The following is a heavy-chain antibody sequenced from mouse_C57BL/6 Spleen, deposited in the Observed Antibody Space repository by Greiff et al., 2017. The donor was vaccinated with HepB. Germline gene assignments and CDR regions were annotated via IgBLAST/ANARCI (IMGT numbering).Heavy chain of an antibody. CDR3: ARSRYYGSSPDY. CDR1: GYTFTSYW. V-gene: IGHV1-61*01. J-gene: IGHJ2*01. CDR2: IYPSDSET. D-gene: IGHD1-1*01. Sequence: QVQLQQSGAELVRPGSSVKLSCKASGYTFTSYWMDWVKQRPGQGLEWIGIIYPSDSETHYNQKFKDKATLTVDKSSSTAYMQLSSLTSEDSAVYYCARSRYYGSSPDYWGQGTTLTVSS.